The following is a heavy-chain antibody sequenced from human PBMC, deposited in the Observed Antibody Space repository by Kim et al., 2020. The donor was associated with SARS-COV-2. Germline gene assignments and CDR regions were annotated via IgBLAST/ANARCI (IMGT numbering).Heavy chain of an antibody. J-gene: IGHJ6*02. V-gene: IGHV3-11*05. CDR2: ISSSSSYT. D-gene: IGHD6-19*01. CDR3: ARENKQWLGSGAIYYYYYGMDV. CDR1: GFTFSDYY. Sequence: GGSLRLSCAASGFTFSDYYMSWIRQAPGKGLEWVSYISSSSSYTNYADSVKGRFTISRDNAKNSLYLQMNSLRAEDTAVYYCARENKQWLGSGAIYYYYYGMDVWGQGTTVTVSS.